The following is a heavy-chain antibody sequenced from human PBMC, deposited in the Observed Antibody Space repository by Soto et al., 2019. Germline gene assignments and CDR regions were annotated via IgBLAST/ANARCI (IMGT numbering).Heavy chain of an antibody. J-gene: IGHJ5*02. V-gene: IGHV1-8*01. D-gene: IGHD2-2*01. CDR1: GYTFTSYD. CDR3: ARGEEYCSSTSCSAPNWFDP. CDR2: MNPNSGNT. Sequence: ASVKVSCKASGYTFTSYDINWVRQATGQGLEWMGWMNPNSGNTGYAQKFQGRVTMTRNTSISTAYMELSSLRSEDTAVYYCARGEEYCSSTSCSAPNWFDPWGQGTLVTVSS.